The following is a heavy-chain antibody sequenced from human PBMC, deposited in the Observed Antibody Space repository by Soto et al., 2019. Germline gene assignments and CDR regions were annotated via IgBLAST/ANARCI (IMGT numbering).Heavy chain of an antibody. CDR1: GYTFTGYY. D-gene: IGHD1-7*01. Sequence: QVQLVQSGAEVKKSGASVKVSCKASGYTFTGYYIHWVRQAPGQGFEWMGEISPNSGGTKYAQKLQGRVTMTRDTSIYTVYMELSNLSPDDTAVYYCGRGRSGELVVFYWGQGTLVTVYS. J-gene: IGHJ4*02. V-gene: IGHV1-2*02. CDR3: GRGRSGELVVFY. CDR2: ISPNSGGT.